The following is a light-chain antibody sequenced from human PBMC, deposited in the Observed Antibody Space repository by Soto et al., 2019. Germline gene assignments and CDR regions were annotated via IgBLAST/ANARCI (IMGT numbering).Light chain of an antibody. V-gene: IGKV3D-15*01. CDR3: QQYNAWPPIT. CDR2: GAS. CDR1: QSVSSN. Sequence: EIVMTQSPATLSVSPGERATLSCRASQSVSSNLAWYQQKPGQAPRLLIYGASSRATGIPARFSGSGSGTDFTLTISSLEHEDFAVYYCQQYNAWPPITFGQGTRLEI. J-gene: IGKJ5*01.